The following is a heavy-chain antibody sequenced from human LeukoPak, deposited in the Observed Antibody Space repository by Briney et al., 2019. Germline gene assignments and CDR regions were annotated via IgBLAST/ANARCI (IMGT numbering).Heavy chain of an antibody. CDR3: ARLGPYGGNSDY. Sequence: GASVKVSCKASGGTFSSYAISWVRQAPGQGLERMGGIIPIFGTANYAQKFQGRVTITADESTSTAYMELSSLRSEDTAVYYCARLGPYGGNSDYWGQGTLVTVSS. J-gene: IGHJ4*02. CDR1: GGTFSSYA. CDR2: IIPIFGTA. D-gene: IGHD4-23*01. V-gene: IGHV1-69*13.